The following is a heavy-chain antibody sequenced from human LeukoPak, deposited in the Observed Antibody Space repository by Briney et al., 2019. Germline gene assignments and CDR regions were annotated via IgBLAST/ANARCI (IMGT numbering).Heavy chain of an antibody. CDR3: TSSTYLLRGYGNVGYFQH. V-gene: IGHV7-4-1*02. J-gene: IGHJ1*01. CDR1: GYTFTSYA. Sequence: ASVKVSCKASGYTFTSYAMNWVRQAPGQGLEWMGWINTNTGNPTYAQGFTGRFVFSLDTSVSTAYLQISSLKAEDTAVYYCTSSTYLLRGYGNVGYFQHWGQGTLVTVSS. CDR2: INTNTGNP. D-gene: IGHD5-12*01.